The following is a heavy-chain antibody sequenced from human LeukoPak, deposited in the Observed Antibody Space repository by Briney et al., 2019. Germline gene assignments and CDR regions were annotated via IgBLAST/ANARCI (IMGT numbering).Heavy chain of an antibody. CDR3: ARRTSSDWLLVY. CDR2: ISYDGSNK. J-gene: IGHJ4*02. Sequence: GGSLRLSCVVSGFTFSSYGMHWVRQAPGKGLDWVAVISYDGSNKYYADSVKGRFTISRDNSKNTLYLQMNSLRAEDTAVYYCARRTSSDWLLVYWGQETLVTVSS. V-gene: IGHV3-30*03. D-gene: IGHD6-19*01. CDR1: GFTFSSYG.